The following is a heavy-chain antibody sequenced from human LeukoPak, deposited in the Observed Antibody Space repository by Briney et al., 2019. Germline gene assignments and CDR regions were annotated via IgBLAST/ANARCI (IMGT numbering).Heavy chain of an antibody. CDR3: ARSSPLLAAADY. Sequence: SETLSLTCAVSGGSISSSNWWSCVRQPPGKGLEWIGEIYHSGSTNYNPSLKSRVTISVDKSKNQFSLKLSSVTAADTAVYYCARSSPLLAAADYWGQGTLVTVSS. CDR1: GGSISSSNW. J-gene: IGHJ4*02. V-gene: IGHV4-4*02. D-gene: IGHD6-13*01. CDR2: IYHSGST.